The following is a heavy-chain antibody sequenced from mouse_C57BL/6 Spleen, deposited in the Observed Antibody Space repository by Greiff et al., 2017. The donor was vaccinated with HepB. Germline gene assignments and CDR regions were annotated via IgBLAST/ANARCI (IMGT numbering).Heavy chain of an antibody. D-gene: IGHD2-2*01. J-gene: IGHJ2*01. V-gene: IGHV1-82*01. CDR1: GYAFSSSW. CDR2: IYPGDGDT. CDR3: AREEGLIYYGYGGRGYFDY. Sequence: QVQLQQSGPELVKPGASVKISCKASGYAFSSSWMNWVKQRPGKGLEWIGRIYPGDGDTNYNGKFKGKATLTADKSSSTAYMQLSSLTSEDSAVYFCAREEGLIYYGYGGRGYFDYWGQGTTLTVSS.